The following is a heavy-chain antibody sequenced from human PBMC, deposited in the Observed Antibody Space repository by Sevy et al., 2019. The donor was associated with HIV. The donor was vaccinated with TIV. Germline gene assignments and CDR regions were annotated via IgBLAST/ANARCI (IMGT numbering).Heavy chain of an antibody. V-gene: IGHV3-30*02. CDR1: GFTFSSYG. Sequence: GGSLRLSCAASGFTFSSYGMHWVRQAPGKGLEWVAFIRYDGNNKYYADSVKGRFTISRDNSKNTLYLQMNSLRAEDTAVYYCAKGSYYDFWSGYYMGVGFDYWGQGTLVTVSS. D-gene: IGHD3-3*01. J-gene: IGHJ4*02. CDR2: IRYDGNNK. CDR3: AKGSYYDFWSGYYMGVGFDY.